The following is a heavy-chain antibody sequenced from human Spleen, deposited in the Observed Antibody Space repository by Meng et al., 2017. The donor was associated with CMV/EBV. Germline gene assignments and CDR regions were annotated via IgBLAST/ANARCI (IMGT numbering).Heavy chain of an antibody. D-gene: IGHD2-2*01. CDR2: INAGGSST. Sequence: ETLSLTCAASGFTFNTYAMSWVRQAPGKGLEWVSAINAGGSSTYYADSVKGRFTGSRDNSKNTLFLQMDSLRVEDTAVYYCAKVIGPCSTTSCFRPPGFDYWGQGTLVTVSS. CDR1: GFTFNTYA. V-gene: IGHV3-23*01. CDR3: AKVIGPCSTTSCFRPPGFDY. J-gene: IGHJ4*02.